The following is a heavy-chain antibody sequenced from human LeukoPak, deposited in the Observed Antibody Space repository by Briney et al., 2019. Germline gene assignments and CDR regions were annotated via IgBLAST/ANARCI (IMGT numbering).Heavy chain of an antibody. Sequence: PSETLSLTCTVSGGYISSYYWSWIRQPPGKGLEWIGYIYYSGSTNYNPSLKSRVTISVDTSKNQFSLKLTSVTAADTAVYYCARAGKWEGRPHAFDIWGQGTMATVSS. CDR2: IYYSGST. V-gene: IGHV4-59*01. CDR1: GGYISSYY. CDR3: ARAGKWEGRPHAFDI. J-gene: IGHJ3*02. D-gene: IGHD1-26*01.